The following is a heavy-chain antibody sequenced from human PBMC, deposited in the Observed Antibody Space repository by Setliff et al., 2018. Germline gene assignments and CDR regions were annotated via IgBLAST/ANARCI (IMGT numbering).Heavy chain of an antibody. CDR3: ARGGKAADARKGLFEN. V-gene: IGHV1-46*01. CDR1: GYSFSESI. D-gene: IGHD6-13*01. CDR2: INPGGGSA. J-gene: IGHJ4*02. Sequence: GASVKVSCKASGYSFSESIVSWVRQAHGQGLEWMGIINPGGGSASVVDNFQDRVTMTRDTSTSTVYLDLSSLRSEDTAVYYCARGGKAADARKGLFENWGQGTLVTVSS.